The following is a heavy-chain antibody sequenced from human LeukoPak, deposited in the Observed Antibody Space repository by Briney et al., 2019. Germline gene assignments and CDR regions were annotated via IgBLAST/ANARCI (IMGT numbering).Heavy chain of an antibody. V-gene: IGHV3-30-3*02. J-gene: IGHJ4*02. CDR1: GFTFSSYV. CDR3: AKNLGYCSSTSCYVPYYFDY. CDR2: LSSDGVDK. Sequence: GGSLRLSCAASGFTFSSYVMHWVRQTPGKGLEWVAILSSDGVDKRYADSVQGRFTVSRDNFKNTLYLQMSRLRAEDTAVYYCAKNLGYCSSTSCYVPYYFDYWGQGTLVTVSS. D-gene: IGHD2-2*01.